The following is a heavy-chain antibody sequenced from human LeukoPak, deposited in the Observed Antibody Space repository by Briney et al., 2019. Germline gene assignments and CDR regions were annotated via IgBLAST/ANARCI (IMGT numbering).Heavy chain of an antibody. CDR3: ARGRRSSGWLDY. CDR2: INHSGST. Sequence: KPSETLSLNCAVYGGSFSGYYWSWIRQPPGKGLGWIGEINHSGSTNYNPSLKSRVTISVDTSKNQFSLKLSSVTAADTAVYYCARGRRSSGWLDYWGQGTLVTVSS. CDR1: GGSFSGYY. D-gene: IGHD6-19*01. J-gene: IGHJ4*02. V-gene: IGHV4-34*01.